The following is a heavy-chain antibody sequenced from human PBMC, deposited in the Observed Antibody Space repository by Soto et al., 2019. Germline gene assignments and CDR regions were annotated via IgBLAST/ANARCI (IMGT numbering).Heavy chain of an antibody. CDR2: ISSGSSYI. D-gene: IGHD3-10*01. CDR1: GFTFSTYT. CDR3: ARDILSGGAYPDS. J-gene: IGHJ5*01. V-gene: IGHV3-21*01. Sequence: GGSPRLSCAASGFTFSTYTMNWVRQAPGKGLEWISSISSGSSYIYYAGSVKGRFTISRDNAKNSLFLQMNSLRADDTAVYYCARDILSGGAYPDSWGQGTKVTVSS.